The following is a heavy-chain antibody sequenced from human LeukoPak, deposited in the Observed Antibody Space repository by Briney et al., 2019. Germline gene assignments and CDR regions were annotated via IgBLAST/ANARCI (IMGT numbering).Heavy chain of an antibody. J-gene: IGHJ4*02. CDR1: GYSISSGYY. Sequence: PSETLSLTCTVSGYSISSGYYWGWIRQPPGKGLEWIGSIYHSGSTYYNPSLKSRVTISVDTSKNQFSLKLSSVTAADTAVYYCAYKPSLDSCDYWGQGTLVTVSS. CDR3: AYKPSLDSCDY. V-gene: IGHV4-38-2*02. CDR2: IYHSGST. D-gene: IGHD2-2*01.